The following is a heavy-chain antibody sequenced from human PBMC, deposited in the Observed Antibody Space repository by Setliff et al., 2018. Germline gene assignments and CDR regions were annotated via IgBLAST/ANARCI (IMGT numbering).Heavy chain of an antibody. J-gene: IGHJ1*01. CDR3: ASRNSDGGPEYFQH. V-gene: IGHV4-61*09. CDR2: IYTSWST. D-gene: IGHD1-26*01. CDR1: GGSINSRTYY. Sequence: PSETLSLTCTVSGGSINSRTYYWSWRRQSAGKGLEWIGHIYTSWSTVYNPSLKGRVTMSVDASKNQISLKLMSVTAADTAVYYCASRNSDGGPEYFQHWGQGALVTVSS.